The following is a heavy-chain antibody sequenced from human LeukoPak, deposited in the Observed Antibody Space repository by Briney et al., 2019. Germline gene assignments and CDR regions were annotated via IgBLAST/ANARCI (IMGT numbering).Heavy chain of an antibody. CDR3: ARDRSVADTYYYGMDV. J-gene: IGHJ6*02. V-gene: IGHV3-7*01. CDR2: IKQDGGEK. Sequence: GGSLRLSCAPSGFTFSSYWMSWVRQAPGKGLEWVANIKQDGGEKYYVDSVKGRFTISRDNALNSLYLQMNSLRAEDTAVYYCARDRSVADTYYYGMDVWGQGTTVTVSS. CDR1: GFTFSSYW. D-gene: IGHD6-19*01.